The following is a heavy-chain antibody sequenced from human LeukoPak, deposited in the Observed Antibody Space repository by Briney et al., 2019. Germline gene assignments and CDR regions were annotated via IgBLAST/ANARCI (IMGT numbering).Heavy chain of an antibody. J-gene: IGHJ6*02. CDR1: GFTFSSYG. Sequence: GGSLRLSCAASGFTFSSYGMPWVRQAPGKGLEWAAVIWYDGSNKYYADSVKGRFTISRDNSKNTLYLQMNSLRAEDTAVYYCARDVGSSGWYYYYYGMDVWGQGTTVTVSS. V-gene: IGHV3-33*08. CDR3: ARDVGSSGWYYYYYGMDV. D-gene: IGHD6-19*01. CDR2: IWYDGSNK.